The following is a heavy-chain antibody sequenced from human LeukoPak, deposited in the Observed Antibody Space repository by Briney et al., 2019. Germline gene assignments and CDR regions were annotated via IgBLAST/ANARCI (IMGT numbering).Heavy chain of an antibody. Sequence: SETLSLTCTVSGDSISSSNSYRGWIRQPPGKGLEWIGSFSGSSYYNPSLKSRVTISADTSKNQFSLKLSSVTAADTAVYYCARVGAERGYDFWSGYGVYYYYMDVWGKGTTVTVSS. CDR3: ARVGAERGYDFWSGYGVYYYYMDV. CDR1: GDSISSSNSY. D-gene: IGHD3-3*01. J-gene: IGHJ6*03. CDR2: FSGSS. V-gene: IGHV4-39*07.